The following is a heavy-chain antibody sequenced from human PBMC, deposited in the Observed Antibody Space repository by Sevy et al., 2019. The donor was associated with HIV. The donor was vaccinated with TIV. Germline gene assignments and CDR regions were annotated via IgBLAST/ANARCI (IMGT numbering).Heavy chain of an antibody. CDR2: IYYSGST. Sequence: SETLSLTCTVSGGSVSSGSYYWSWIRQPPGKGLEWIGYIYYSGSTNYNPSLKSRVTISVDTSKNQFSLKLSSVTAADTAVYYGAREIRFLEWLSNDYYFDYWGQGTLVTVSS. CDR3: AREIRFLEWLSNDYYFDY. J-gene: IGHJ4*02. CDR1: GGSVSSGSYY. D-gene: IGHD3-3*01. V-gene: IGHV4-61*01.